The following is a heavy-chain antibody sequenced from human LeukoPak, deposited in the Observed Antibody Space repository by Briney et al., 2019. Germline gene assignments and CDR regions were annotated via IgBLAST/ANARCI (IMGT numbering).Heavy chain of an antibody. CDR1: GGTFSSYA. J-gene: IGHJ3*02. V-gene: IGHV1-69*01. Sequence: SVKVSCKASGGTFSSYALSWVRQAPGQGLEWMGGIIPIFDTTNYAQTFQGRVTITADESTSTAYMELSSLRSEDTAVYYCARPRETTVTTGAFDIWGQGTMVTVSS. CDR3: ARPRETTVTTGAFDI. CDR2: IIPIFDTT. D-gene: IGHD4-17*01.